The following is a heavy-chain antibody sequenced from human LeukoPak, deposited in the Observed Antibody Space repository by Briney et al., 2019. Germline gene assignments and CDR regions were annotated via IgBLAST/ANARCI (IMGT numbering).Heavy chain of an antibody. CDR2: ISAYNGNT. CDR3: ARGGRRTYYYGSGSYYLVY. V-gene: IGHV1-18*01. CDR1: GYTFTSYG. Sequence: GASVKVSCKASGYTFTSYGISWVRQAPGQGLEWMGWISAYNGNTNYAQKLQGRVTMTTDTSTSTAYMELRSLRSDDTAAYYCARGGRRTYYYGSGSYYLVYWGQGTLVTVSS. D-gene: IGHD3-10*01. J-gene: IGHJ4*02.